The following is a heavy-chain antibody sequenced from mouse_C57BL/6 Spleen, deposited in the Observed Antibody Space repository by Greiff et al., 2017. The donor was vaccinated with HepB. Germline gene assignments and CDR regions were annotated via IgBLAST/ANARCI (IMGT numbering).Heavy chain of an antibody. J-gene: IGHJ4*01. CDR2: IYPSDSET. Sequence: QVQLQQPGAELVRPGSSVKLSCKASGYTFTSYWMDWVKQRPGQGLEWIGNIYPSDSETHYNQKFKDKATLTVDKSSSTAYMQLSSLTSEDSAVYYCARHGSSFLYAMDYWGQGTSVTVSS. V-gene: IGHV1-61*01. CDR3: ARHGSSFLYAMDY. CDR1: GYTFTSYW. D-gene: IGHD1-1*01.